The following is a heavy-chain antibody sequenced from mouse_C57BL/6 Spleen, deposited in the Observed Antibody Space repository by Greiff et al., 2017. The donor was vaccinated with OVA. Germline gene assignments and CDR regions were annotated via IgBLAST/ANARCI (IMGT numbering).Heavy chain of an antibody. CDR1: GYTFTSYW. V-gene: IGHV1-55*01. Sequence: QVQLQQPGAELVKPGASVKMSCKASGYTFTSYWITWVKQRPGQGLEWIGDIYPGSGSTNYNEKFKSKATLTVDTSSSTAYMQLSSLTSEDSAVYYGARGPYYDGSSYWDFDVWGTGTTGTVSS. J-gene: IGHJ1*03. CDR2: IYPGSGST. D-gene: IGHD1-1*01. CDR3: ARGPYYDGSSYWDFDV.